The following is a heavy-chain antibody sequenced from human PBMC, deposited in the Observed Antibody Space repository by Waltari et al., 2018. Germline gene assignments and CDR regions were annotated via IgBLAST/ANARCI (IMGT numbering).Heavy chain of an antibody. J-gene: IGHJ4*02. CDR3: ARVPLPWYLDY. V-gene: IGHV3-7*01. CDR1: GFSFGNYW. CDR2: INQDGNGL. Sequence: EVQVVESGGGLVQPGGALRLAWSGSGFSFGNYWRPWAGGAPGKGLEWVANINQDGNGLHYVDSVRGRFTISRDNAKNSMFRQMNSLRAEDTAVYYCARVPLPWYLDYWGQGTLVTVSS.